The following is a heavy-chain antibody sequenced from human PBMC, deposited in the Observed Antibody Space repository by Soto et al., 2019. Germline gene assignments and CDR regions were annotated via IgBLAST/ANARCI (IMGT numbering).Heavy chain of an antibody. V-gene: IGHV2-5*02. CDR3: AHNLQAAAGTSFDY. CDR2: IYWDDDR. CDR1: GFSLSTSGVG. Sequence: SGPTLVNPTQTLTLTCTFSGFSLSTSGVGVGWIRQPPGKALEWLALIYWDDDRRYSPSLKSRLTITKDTSKNQVVLTMTNMDPVDTATYYCAHNLQAAAGTSFDYWGQGTLVTVSS. J-gene: IGHJ4*02. D-gene: IGHD6-13*01.